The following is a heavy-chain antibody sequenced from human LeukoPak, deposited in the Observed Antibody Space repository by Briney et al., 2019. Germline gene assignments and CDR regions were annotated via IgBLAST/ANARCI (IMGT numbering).Heavy chain of an antibody. Sequence: GESLKISCKGSGYSFTSYWIGWVRQMPGKGLEWMGIIYPGDSDTRYSPSFQGQVTISADKSISTSYLQWSSLKASDTAMYYGASPGYSSSWYGGYWGQGTLVTVSS. V-gene: IGHV5-51*01. CDR1: GYSFTSYW. CDR3: ASPGYSSSWYGGY. J-gene: IGHJ4*02. CDR2: IYPGDSDT. D-gene: IGHD6-13*01.